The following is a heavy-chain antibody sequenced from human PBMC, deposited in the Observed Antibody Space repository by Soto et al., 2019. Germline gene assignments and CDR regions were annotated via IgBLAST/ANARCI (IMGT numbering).Heavy chain of an antibody. J-gene: IGHJ5*02. D-gene: IGHD2-21*02. V-gene: IGHV4-34*01. CDR2: INHSGST. Sequence: SETLSLTCAVYGGSFSGYYWSWIRQPPGKGLEWIGEINHSGSTNYNPSLKSRVTISVDTSKNQFSLKLSSVTAADTAVYYCARGLPVVVTAIPKNWFDPWGQGTLVTVSS. CDR1: GGSFSGYY. CDR3: ARGLPVVVTAIPKNWFDP.